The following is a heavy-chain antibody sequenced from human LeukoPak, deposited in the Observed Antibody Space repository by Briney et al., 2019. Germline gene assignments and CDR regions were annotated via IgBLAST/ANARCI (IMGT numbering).Heavy chain of an antibody. CDR1: GFTFSSYT. V-gene: IGHV3-48*04. D-gene: IGHD1-14*01. J-gene: IGHJ4*02. Sequence: PGGSLRLSCAASGFTFSSYTMNWVRQAPGKGLEWFSYISSSSSTIYYADSVRGRFTISRDNAKNSLYLQMNSLTAEDTGLYHCARDMKGNLDYWGQGTLVTVSS. CDR3: ARDMKGNLDY. CDR2: ISSSSSTI.